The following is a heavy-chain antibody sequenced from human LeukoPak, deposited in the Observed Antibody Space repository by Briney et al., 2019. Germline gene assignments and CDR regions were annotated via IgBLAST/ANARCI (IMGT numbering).Heavy chain of an antibody. J-gene: IGHJ4*02. CDR3: ARVDPGYGDYEVY. V-gene: IGHV4-39*07. Sequence: SETLSLTCTVSGGSIFSSNSYWGWIRQPPGKGLEWIGSIYYSGSTYYNPSLKSRVTISVDTSKNQFSLKLSSVTAADTAVYYCARVDPGYGDYEVYWGQGTLVTVSS. CDR2: IYYSGST. CDR1: GGSIFSSNSY. D-gene: IGHD4-17*01.